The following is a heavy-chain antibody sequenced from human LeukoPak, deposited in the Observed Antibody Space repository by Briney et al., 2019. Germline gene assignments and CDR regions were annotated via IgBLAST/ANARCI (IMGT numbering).Heavy chain of an antibody. CDR3: ARDCSGGSCYSPGGSYYYYGMDV. V-gene: IGHV4-59*01. CDR1: VGSISTFY. CDR2: IYYSGST. Sequence: PSETLSLTCTVSVGSISTFYWSWIRQPPGKGLEWIGYIYYSGSTNYNPSLKSRVTISVDTSKNQFSLKLSSVTAADTAVYYCARDCSGGSCYSPGGSYYYYGMDVWGQGTTVTVSS. J-gene: IGHJ6*02. D-gene: IGHD2-15*01.